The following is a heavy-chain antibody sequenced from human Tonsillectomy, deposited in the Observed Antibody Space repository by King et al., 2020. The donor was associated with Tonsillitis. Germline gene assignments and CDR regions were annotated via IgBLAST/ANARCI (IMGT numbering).Heavy chain of an antibody. CDR1: VFNFSSSA. CDR2: ISIRGDYL. D-gene: IGHD4-23*01. Sequence: VQLVESGGGLVQSGGSLILSCAASVFNFSSSAVSWVRQAPGLGLECGSTISIRGDYLYYADSVKGRCTISRDNSKNTVYVQMNSLRADDTAVYYCAIGGNSDFDYWGQGTLVTVSS. J-gene: IGHJ4*02. V-gene: IGHV3-23*04. CDR3: AIGGNSDFDY.